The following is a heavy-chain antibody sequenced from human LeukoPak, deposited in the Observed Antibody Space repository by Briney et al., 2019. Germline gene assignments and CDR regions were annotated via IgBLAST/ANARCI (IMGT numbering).Heavy chain of an antibody. CDR2: IWYDGSNK. D-gene: IGHD3-22*01. CDR1: GFTFSSYG. J-gene: IGHJ4*02. Sequence: GGSLRLSCAASGFTFSSYGMHWVRQAPGKGLEWVAVIWYDGSNKYYADSVKGRFTISRDNSKNTLYLQMNSLRAEDTAVYYCARDPYYYDSSGPPDYWGQGTLVTVSS. CDR3: ARDPYYYDSSGPPDY. V-gene: IGHV3-30*19.